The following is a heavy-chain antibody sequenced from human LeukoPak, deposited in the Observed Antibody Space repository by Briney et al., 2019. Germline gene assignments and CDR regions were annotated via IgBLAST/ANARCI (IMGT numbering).Heavy chain of an antibody. CDR3: AIGGRSDTFDY. CDR1: GGAKRSDG. D-gene: IGHD1-26*01. Sequence: SETLSLTCSVIGGAKRSDGRSCISQRPRNELEWIGYIYYSGSTNYNPSLKSRVTISVDTSKNQFSLKLSSVTAADTAVCYCAIGGRSDTFDYWGQGTLVTVSS. CDR2: IYYSGST. V-gene: IGHV4-59*01. J-gene: IGHJ4*02.